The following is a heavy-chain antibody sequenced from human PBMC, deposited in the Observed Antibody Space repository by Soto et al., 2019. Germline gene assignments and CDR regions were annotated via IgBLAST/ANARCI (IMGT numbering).Heavy chain of an antibody. CDR3: ARYSNTSTWYGKWFDP. Sequence: QVQLVQSGAEVKKPGASVKVSCTASGYTFTTYGISWVRQAPGQGLEWMGWISGYNGNTNYAQKVQGRVTMTTDTSKSTATMELRSLRSDDTAVYYCARYSNTSTWYGKWFDPWGQGTLVTVSS. D-gene: IGHD6-13*01. J-gene: IGHJ5*02. CDR2: ISGYNGNT. CDR1: GYTFTTYG. V-gene: IGHV1-18*01.